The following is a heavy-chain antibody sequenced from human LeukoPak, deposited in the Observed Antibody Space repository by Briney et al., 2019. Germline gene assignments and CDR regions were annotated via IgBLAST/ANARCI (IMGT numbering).Heavy chain of an antibody. CDR2: IYHSGST. D-gene: IGHD3-22*01. V-gene: IGHV4-38-2*02. CDR1: GYSISSGYY. Sequence: MPSETLSLTCTVSGYSISSGYYWGWIRQPPGKGLEWIGSIYHSGSTYYNPSLKSRVTISVDTSKNQFSLKLSSVTAADTAVYYCARDRPYYYDSSGLNWFDPWGQGTLVTVSS. CDR3: ARDRPYYYDSSGLNWFDP. J-gene: IGHJ5*02.